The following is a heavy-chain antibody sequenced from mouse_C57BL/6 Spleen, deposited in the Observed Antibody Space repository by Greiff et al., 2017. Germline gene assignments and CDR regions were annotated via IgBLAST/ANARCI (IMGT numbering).Heavy chain of an antibody. CDR2: ISSGSSTI. CDR1: GFTFSDYG. D-gene: IGHD1-1*01. V-gene: IGHV5-17*01. Sequence: EVQGVESGGGLVKPGGSLKLSCAASGFTFSDYGMHWVRQAPEKGLAWVAYISSGSSTIYYADTVKGRFTISRDNAKNTLFLQMTSLRSEDTAMYYCARKDYGSSSFAYWGQGTLVTGSA. CDR3: ARKDYGSSSFAY. J-gene: IGHJ3*01.